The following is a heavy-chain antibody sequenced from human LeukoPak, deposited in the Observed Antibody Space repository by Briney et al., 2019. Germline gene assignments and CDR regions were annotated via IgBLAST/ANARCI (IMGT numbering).Heavy chain of an antibody. CDR1: GYTFAGYH. V-gene: IGHV1-2*02. Sequence: RASVKVSCKASGYTFAGYHMHWVRQAPGQGLEWMGWINPHSGGTNYAQKFQGRVTMTRDTSINTAYLELSRLRSDDTAVYYCARDLPDTMTVVVPDALDIWGQGTMVTVSS. D-gene: IGHD3-22*01. CDR2: INPHSGGT. J-gene: IGHJ3*02. CDR3: ARDLPDTMTVVVPDALDI.